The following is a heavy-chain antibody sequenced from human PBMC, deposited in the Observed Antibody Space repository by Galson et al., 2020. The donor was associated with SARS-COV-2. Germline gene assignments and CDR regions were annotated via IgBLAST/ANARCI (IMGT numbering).Heavy chain of an antibody. CDR3: ARLHYGEYAPEAFDI. CDR2: ISHSGGT. J-gene: IGHJ3*02. V-gene: IGHV4-30-2*01. CDR1: GTSISGGSYS. Sequence: TLSLTCAVSGTSISGGSYSWNWIRHPPGKGLEWIGYISHSGGTYYNPSLKSRVTISGDRSKNQFSLRLSSVTAADAAVYFCARLHYGEYAPEAFDIWGPGTRVTVAS. D-gene: IGHD4-17*01.